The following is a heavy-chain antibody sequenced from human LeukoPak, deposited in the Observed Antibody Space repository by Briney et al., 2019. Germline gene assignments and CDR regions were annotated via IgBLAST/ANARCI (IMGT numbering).Heavy chain of an antibody. CDR1: GFTFSDYY. V-gene: IGHV3-23*01. Sequence: GGSLRLSCAASGFTFSDYYMSWIRQAPGKGLEWVSAISGSGGSTYYADSVKGRFTISRDNSKNTLYLQMNSLRAEDTAVYYCANTHNWNWEDYWGQGTLVTVSS. CDR2: ISGSGGST. CDR3: ANTHNWNWEDY. D-gene: IGHD1-7*01. J-gene: IGHJ4*02.